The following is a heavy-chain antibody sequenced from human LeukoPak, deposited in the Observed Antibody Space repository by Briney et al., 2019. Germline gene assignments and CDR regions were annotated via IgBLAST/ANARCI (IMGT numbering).Heavy chain of an antibody. CDR2: ISSSSSYI. CDR1: GFTFSSYS. J-gene: IGHJ3*02. CDR3: ARGHSGSYQRTDAFDI. V-gene: IGHV3-21*01. Sequence: GGSLRLSCAASGFTFSSYSMNWVRQAPGKGLEWVSSISSSSSYIYYADSVKGRLTSSRDNAKNSLYLQMNSLRAEETAIYYCARGHSGSYQRTDAFDIWGQGAMVTVSS. D-gene: IGHD1-26*01.